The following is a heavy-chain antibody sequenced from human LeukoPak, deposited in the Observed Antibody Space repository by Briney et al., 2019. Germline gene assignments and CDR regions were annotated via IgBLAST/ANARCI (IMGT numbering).Heavy chain of an antibody. D-gene: IGHD3-10*01. Sequence: SETLSLTCAVSGGSISSSSWWSWVRQPPGKGLEWIGEIYHSGSTNYNPSLKSRVTISVDKSKNQFSLKLSSVTAADTAVYYCATMVRGVIAEDAFDIWGQGTMVTVSS. J-gene: IGHJ3*02. CDR2: IYHSGST. V-gene: IGHV4-4*02. CDR1: GGSISSSSW. CDR3: ATMVRGVIAEDAFDI.